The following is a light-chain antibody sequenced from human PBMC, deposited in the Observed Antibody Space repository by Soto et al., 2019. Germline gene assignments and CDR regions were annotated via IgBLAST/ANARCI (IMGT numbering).Light chain of an antibody. CDR2: YDN. V-gene: IGLV1-44*01. CDR3: ASWDDSRNGHV. CDR1: NSNIGSNT. Sequence: QSVLTQPPSASGTPGQRVTISCSGSNSNIGSNTVNWYQQLPGTAPKLLIYYDNLRPSRVPDLISGSKSGTSTPLATPALQSDDEADYYCASWDDSRNGHVFGAGTKVTVL. J-gene: IGLJ1*01.